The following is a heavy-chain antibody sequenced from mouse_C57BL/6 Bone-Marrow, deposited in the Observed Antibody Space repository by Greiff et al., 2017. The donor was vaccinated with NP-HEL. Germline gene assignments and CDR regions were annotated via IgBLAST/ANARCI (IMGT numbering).Heavy chain of an antibody. V-gene: IGHV5-2*01. CDR2: INSDGGST. J-gene: IGHJ1*03. D-gene: IGHD1-1*01. CDR1: EYEFPSHD. CDR3: AILSHYYGSSHWYFDV. Sequence: EVKLMESGGGLVQPGESLKLSCESNEYEFPSHDMSWVRKTPEKRLELVAAINSDGGSTYYPDTMERRFTISRDNTKKTLYLQMTILRSKTTALYYCAILSHYYGSSHWYFDVWGTGTTVTVSS.